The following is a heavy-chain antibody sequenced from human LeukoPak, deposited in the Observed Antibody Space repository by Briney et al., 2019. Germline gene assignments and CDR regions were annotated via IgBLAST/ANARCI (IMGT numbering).Heavy chain of an antibody. J-gene: IGHJ4*02. Sequence: SETLSLTCTVSGGSISSSSYYWGWIRQPPGKGLEWIGGIYYSGSTYYSPSLKSRVIISVDTSKNQFSLKLSSVTAADTAVYYCARGGVRWMEGYFDYWGQGTLVTVSS. CDR3: ARGGVRWMEGYFDY. CDR2: IYYSGST. D-gene: IGHD4-23*01. CDR1: GGSISSSSYY. V-gene: IGHV4-39*07.